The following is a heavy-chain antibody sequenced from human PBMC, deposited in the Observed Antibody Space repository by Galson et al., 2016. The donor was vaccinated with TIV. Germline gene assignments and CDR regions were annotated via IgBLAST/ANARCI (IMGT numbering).Heavy chain of an antibody. J-gene: IGHJ4*02. CDR3: AKIGVRGVYYFDY. CDR1: GFTFSTYA. CDR2: ISYTGDST. Sequence: SLRLSCAASGFTFSTYAMNWLRQAPGKGLEWVSTISYTGDSTYYTDSVKGRFTISRDNSKNTLYLQMNSLRAEDTAIYYCAKIGVRGVYYFDYWGQGTLVTVSS. V-gene: IGHV3-23*01. D-gene: IGHD3-10*01.